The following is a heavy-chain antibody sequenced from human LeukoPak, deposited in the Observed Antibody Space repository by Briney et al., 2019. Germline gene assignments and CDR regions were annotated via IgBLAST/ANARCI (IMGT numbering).Heavy chain of an antibody. Sequence: SETLSLTCTVSGGSISRYYWSWIRQPPGKGLEWIGEINHSGSTNYNPSLKSRVTTSVDTSKNQFSLKLSSVTAADTAVYYCARGAGARARRRVRFDYWGQGTLVTVSS. D-gene: IGHD1-14*01. CDR2: INHSGST. CDR1: GGSISRYY. J-gene: IGHJ4*02. V-gene: IGHV4-34*01. CDR3: ARGAGARARRRVRFDY.